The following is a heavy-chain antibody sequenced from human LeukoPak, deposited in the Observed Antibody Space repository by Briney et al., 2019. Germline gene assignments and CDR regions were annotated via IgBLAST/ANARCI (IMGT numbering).Heavy chain of an antibody. Sequence: GGSLRLSCAASGFTFSSYGMHWVRQAPGKGLEWVAFIRYDGSNKYYADSVKGRFTISRDNSKNTLYLQMNSLRVEDTAVYYCGRSMISFGGAIDHWGQGAQVTVSS. CDR2: IRYDGSNK. J-gene: IGHJ4*02. CDR1: GFTFSSYG. V-gene: IGHV3-30*02. D-gene: IGHD3-16*01. CDR3: GRSMISFGGAIDH.